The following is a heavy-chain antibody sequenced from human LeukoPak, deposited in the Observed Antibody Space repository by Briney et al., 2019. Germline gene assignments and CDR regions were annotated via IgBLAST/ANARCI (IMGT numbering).Heavy chain of an antibody. D-gene: IGHD1-26*01. J-gene: IGHJ4*02. V-gene: IGHV1-2*02. CDR2: INPKSGGT. CDR3: ARDSGLGPTWHPFDH. CDR1: GYNFTDYY. Sequence: VASVKVSCKASGYNFTDYYIHWVRQAPGQGLGWMGWINPKSGGTNYAQKFRGRVTMTRDTSISTAYMELSGLRSDDTAVYYCARDSGLGPTWHPFDHWGQGTLVTVSS.